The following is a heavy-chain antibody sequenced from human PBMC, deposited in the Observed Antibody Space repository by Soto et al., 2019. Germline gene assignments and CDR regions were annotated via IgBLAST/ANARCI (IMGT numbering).Heavy chain of an antibody. D-gene: IGHD2-8*01. Sequence: QVQLVQSGAEVKKPGSSVKVSCKASGDTFTTNSLNWVRQAPGQGLEWMGGIIPVVGTTKDAQKYQDRVTITGDKSTNTAYMELSSLRSDDTAVYYCARGLLYATTYFDYGGQGTPVTVSS. V-gene: IGHV1-69*06. CDR2: IIPVVGTT. CDR3: ARGLLYATTYFDY. CDR1: GDTFTTNS. J-gene: IGHJ4*02.